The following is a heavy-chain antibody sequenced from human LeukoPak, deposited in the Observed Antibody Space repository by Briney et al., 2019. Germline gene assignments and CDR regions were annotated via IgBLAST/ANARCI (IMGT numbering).Heavy chain of an antibody. CDR2: ISGSGGST. J-gene: IGHJ4*02. D-gene: IGHD1-26*01. CDR3: ARGTWWELRYYFDY. V-gene: IGHV3-23*01. Sequence: GGSLRLSCAASGFTFSSYAMSWVRQAPGKGLEWVSVISGSGGSTYYADSVKGRFTISRDISKNTLYLQMNSLRAEDTAVYYCARGTWWELRYYFDYWGQGTLVTFSS. CDR1: GFTFSSYA.